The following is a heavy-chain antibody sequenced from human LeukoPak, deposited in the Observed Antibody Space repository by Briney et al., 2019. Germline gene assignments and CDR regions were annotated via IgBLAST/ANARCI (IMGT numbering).Heavy chain of an antibody. CDR3: ARGDPYGSGSYDVKKQYYFDY. V-gene: IGHV4-59*01. D-gene: IGHD3-10*01. Sequence: SETLSLTCTVSGGSISSYYWSWIRQPPGKGLEWIGYIYYSGSTNYNPSLKSRVTISVDTSKNQFSLKLSSVTAADTAVYYCARGDPYGSGSYDVKKQYYFDYWGQGTLVTVSS. CDR2: IYYSGST. CDR1: GGSISSYY. J-gene: IGHJ4*02.